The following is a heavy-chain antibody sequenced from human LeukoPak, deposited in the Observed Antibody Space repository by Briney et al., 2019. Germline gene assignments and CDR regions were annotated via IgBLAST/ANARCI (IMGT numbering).Heavy chain of an antibody. J-gene: IGHJ5*02. CDR3: ARDNPDLLWFGEPRVPYENDNWFDP. D-gene: IGHD3-10*01. CDR1: GGSISSYY. CDR2: IYTSGST. V-gene: IGHV4-4*07. Sequence: SETLSLTCTVSGGSISSYYWSWIRQPAGKGLEWIGRIYTSGSTNYNPSLKSRVTMSVDTSKNQFSLKLSSVTAADTAVYYCARDNPDLLWFGEPRVPYENDNWFDPWGQGTLVTVSS.